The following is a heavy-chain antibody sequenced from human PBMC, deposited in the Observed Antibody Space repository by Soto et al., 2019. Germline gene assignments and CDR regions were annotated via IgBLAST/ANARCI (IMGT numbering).Heavy chain of an antibody. D-gene: IGHD3-16*01. V-gene: IGHV3-74*01. Sequence: GGALRLSCAASGFIFTNYWMHWVRQAPGERLVWVARISGDGTTTTYVDSAKGRFTISKDNAKNTVYLQMNGLRTEDTAVYYCGRGSGPRGRPYWGQGITVTVSS. J-gene: IGHJ1*01. CDR1: GFIFTNYW. CDR2: ISGDGTTT. CDR3: GRGSGPRGRPY.